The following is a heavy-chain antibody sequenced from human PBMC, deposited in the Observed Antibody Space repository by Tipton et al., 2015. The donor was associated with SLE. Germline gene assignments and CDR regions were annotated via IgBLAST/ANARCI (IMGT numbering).Heavy chain of an antibody. Sequence: RSLRLSCAASGFTFSTYAMSWVRQAPGKGLEWVSGINWNSGDIGYADSVKGRFTISRDNAKNSLYLQMNSLRPEDTALYYCAKDFDGYNGFDFWGQGTLVTVSS. CDR1: GFTFSTYA. V-gene: IGHV3-9*01. D-gene: IGHD5-24*01. CDR3: AKDFDGYNGFDF. J-gene: IGHJ4*02. CDR2: INWNSGDI.